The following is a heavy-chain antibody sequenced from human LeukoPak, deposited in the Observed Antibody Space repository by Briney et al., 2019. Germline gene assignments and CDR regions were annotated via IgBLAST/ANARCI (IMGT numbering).Heavy chain of an antibody. Sequence: ASVKVSCKASGGTFSNYAISWVRQAPGQGLEWMGWISAYNGNTNYAQKLQGRVTMTTDTSTSTAYMELRSLRSDDTAVYHCVVLRYFDWYRFDYWGQGTLVTVSS. CDR3: VVLRYFDWYRFDY. CDR2: ISAYNGNT. J-gene: IGHJ4*02. CDR1: GGTFSNYA. V-gene: IGHV1-18*01. D-gene: IGHD3-9*01.